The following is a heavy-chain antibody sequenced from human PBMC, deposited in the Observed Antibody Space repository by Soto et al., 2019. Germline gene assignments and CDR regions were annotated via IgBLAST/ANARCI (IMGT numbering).Heavy chain of an antibody. J-gene: IGHJ5*02. V-gene: IGHV3-23*01. CDR3: SKGEMSTIRNAFDP. D-gene: IGHD1-1*01. Sequence: GGFLRLSCTASGFNTRFYSMSWVRQSPGKGLEWVETLSRSGGATYYADSVRGRFTISRDAAKDTLFLQMSNLRAEDTALYYCSKGEMSTIRNAFDPWGQGTLVTVSS. CDR1: GFNTRFYS. CDR2: LSRSGGAT.